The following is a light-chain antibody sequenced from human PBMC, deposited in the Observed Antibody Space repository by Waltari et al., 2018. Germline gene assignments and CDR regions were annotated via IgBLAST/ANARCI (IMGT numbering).Light chain of an antibody. Sequence: EIVMTQSPATLSVSPGESATLSCRASQSLSSTFAWYQQKPGQAPRLLIYSTSTRATGIPARFSGSGSGTEFTLTISSLQSEDFAIYYCQQYNYGPWTFGQGTRVEIK. J-gene: IGKJ1*01. CDR2: STS. CDR3: QQYNYGPWT. CDR1: QSLSST. V-gene: IGKV3D-15*01.